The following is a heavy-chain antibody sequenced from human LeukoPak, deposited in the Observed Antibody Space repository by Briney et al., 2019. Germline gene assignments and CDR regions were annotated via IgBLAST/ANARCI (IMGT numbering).Heavy chain of an antibody. CDR2: INHSGST. CDR3: ARRGGYSSGWYFDGP. D-gene: IGHD6-19*01. J-gene: IGHJ5*02. CDR1: GGSFSGYY. V-gene: IGHV4-34*01. Sequence: PSETLSLTCAVYGGSFSGYYWSWIRQPPGKGLEWIGEINHSGSTNYNPSLKSRVTISVDTSKNQFSLKLSSVTAADTAVYYCARRGGYSSGWYFDGPWGQGTLVTVSS.